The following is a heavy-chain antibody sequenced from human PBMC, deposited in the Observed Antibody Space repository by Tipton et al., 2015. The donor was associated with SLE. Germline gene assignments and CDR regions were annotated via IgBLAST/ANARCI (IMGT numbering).Heavy chain of an antibody. J-gene: IGHJ3*02. V-gene: IGHV4-61*05. CDR1: GGFISSSNYY. D-gene: IGHD6-19*01. CDR2: IYYSGST. Sequence: GLVKPSETLSLTCTVSGGFISSSNYYWGWIRQPPGKGLEWIGYIYYSGSTNYNPSLKSRVTISVDTSKNHFSLKLSSVTAADTAVYYCARHDGQWDAFDIWGQGTVVTVSS. CDR3: ARHDGQWDAFDI.